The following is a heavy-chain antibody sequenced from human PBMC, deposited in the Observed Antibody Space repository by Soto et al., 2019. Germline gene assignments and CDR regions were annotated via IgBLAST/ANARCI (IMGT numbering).Heavy chain of an antibody. Sequence: QIGGSLRLSCSASGFTLSSYGMHWVRQAPGKGLEWVAVISYDGSNKYYADSVKGRFTISRDNSKNTLYLQMNSLRAEDTAVYYCAPPKEDSSGWGRLDYCYGMDGWGQGTKVTVPS. CDR2: ISYDGSNK. V-gene: IGHV3-30*03. D-gene: IGHD6-19*01. CDR3: APPKEDSSGWGRLDYCYGMDG. CDR1: GFTLSSYG. J-gene: IGHJ6*02.